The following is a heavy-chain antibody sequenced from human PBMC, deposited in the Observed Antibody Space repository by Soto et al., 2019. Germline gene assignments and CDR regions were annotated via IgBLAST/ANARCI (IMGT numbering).Heavy chain of an antibody. CDR3: ARGVDSWSGYLF. D-gene: IGHD3-3*01. CDR1: GGSFDGYY. V-gene: IGHV4-34*01. Sequence: SETLSLTCALYGGSFDGYYLSWIRQSPGKGLEWIGEIHHCGSTKYNPSLTSRASLSVDTSTKQFSLKMTSMTAADRGVYYCARGVDSWSGYLFWGQGTPVTVSS. J-gene: IGHJ4*02. CDR2: IHHCGST.